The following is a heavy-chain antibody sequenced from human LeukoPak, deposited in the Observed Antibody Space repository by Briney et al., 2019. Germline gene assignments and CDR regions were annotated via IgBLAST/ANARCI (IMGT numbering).Heavy chain of an antibody. CDR2: ISSSSSYT. CDR3: ARAPVPTMADY. V-gene: IGHV3-11*06. Sequence: PGGSLRLSCAASGFTFSDYYMSWIRQAPGKGLEWVSYISSSSSYTNYADSVKGRFTISRDNAKNSLYLQMNSLRAEDTAVYYCARAPVPTMADYWGQGTLVTVSS. D-gene: IGHD5-12*01. CDR1: GFTFSDYY. J-gene: IGHJ4*02.